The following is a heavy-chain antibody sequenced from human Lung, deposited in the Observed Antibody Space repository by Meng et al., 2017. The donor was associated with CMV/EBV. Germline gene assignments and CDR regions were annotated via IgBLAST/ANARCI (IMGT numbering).Heavy chain of an antibody. CDR1: GFTFSSYE. CDR2: ISSSGSTI. CDR3: ARAGITMVRGVMVDYYVMDV. D-gene: IGHD3-10*01. Sequence: GESXKISXAASGFTFSSYEMNWVRQAPGKGLEWVSYISSSGSTIYYADSVKGRFTISRDNAKNSLYLQMNSLRAEDTAVYYCARAGITMVRGVMVDYYVMDVWGQGXTVTVSS. J-gene: IGHJ6*02. V-gene: IGHV3-48*03.